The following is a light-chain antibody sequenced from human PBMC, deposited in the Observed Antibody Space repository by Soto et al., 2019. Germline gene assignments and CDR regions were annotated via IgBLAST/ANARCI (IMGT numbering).Light chain of an antibody. V-gene: IGKV3-20*01. CDR2: GAS. CDR3: EQYGSSPPT. Sequence: ESVLTQSPGTLSLSPGERATLSCRTSQSVSSSYLAWYQQKPGQAPRLLSYGASSRATGNPDRFSGSGAGTAFTLTISTLEPDDFGVYYCEQYGSSPPTFGRGTKVEIK. J-gene: IGKJ1*01. CDR1: QSVSSSY.